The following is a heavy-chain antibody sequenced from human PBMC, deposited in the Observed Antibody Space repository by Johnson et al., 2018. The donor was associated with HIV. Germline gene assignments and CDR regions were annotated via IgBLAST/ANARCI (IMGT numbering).Heavy chain of an antibody. CDR1: GFTLSSYA. D-gene: IGHD1-26*01. CDR3: ARGFHSGSYYRGRAFDI. CDR2: ISYDGSNK. V-gene: IGHV3-30*04. J-gene: IGHJ3*02. Sequence: QVQLVESGGGVVQPGRSLRLSCAASGFTLSSYAMHWVRQAPGKGLEWVAVISYDGSNKYYADSVKGRFTISRDNSKNTLDLQMNSLRAGDTAVYYCARGFHSGSYYRGRAFDIWGQGTMVTVYS.